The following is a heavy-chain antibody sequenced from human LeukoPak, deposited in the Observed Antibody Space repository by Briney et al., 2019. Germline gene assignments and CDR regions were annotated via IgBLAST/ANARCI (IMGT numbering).Heavy chain of an antibody. J-gene: IGHJ4*02. D-gene: IGHD5-18*01. CDR3: AKGNGYSYGRYYFDY. CDR1: GFSFSSYT. V-gene: IGHV3-23*01. CDR2: ITASGGNT. Sequence: GGSLRLSCAEFGFSFSSYTMGWVRYAPGKGLEWVSAITASGGNTYYADSVKGRFTISRDNSKNTLYLQVNSLRAEDTAVYYCAKGNGYSYGRYYFDYWGQGTLVTVSS.